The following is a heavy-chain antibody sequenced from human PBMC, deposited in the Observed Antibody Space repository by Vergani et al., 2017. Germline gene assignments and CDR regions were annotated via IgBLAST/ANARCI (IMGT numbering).Heavy chain of an antibody. CDR1: GYTFTGYY. J-gene: IGHJ4*02. CDR2: INPNSGGT. CDR3: ARVRLRGSEGAFDY. V-gene: IGHV1-2*02. D-gene: IGHD4-17*01. Sequence: QVQLVQSGTEMKKPGSSVKVSCKASGYTFTGYYMHWVRQAPGQGLEWMGWINPNSGGTNYAQKFQGRVTMTRDTSISTAYMELSRLRSDDTAVYYCARVRLRGSEGAFDYWGQGTLVTVSS.